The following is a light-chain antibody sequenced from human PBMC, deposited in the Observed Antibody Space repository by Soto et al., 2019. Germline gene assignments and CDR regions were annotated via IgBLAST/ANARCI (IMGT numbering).Light chain of an antibody. V-gene: IGLV2-14*01. Sequence: QSVLTQPASVSGSPGQSITISCTGTSSDVGSGNSVSWFQQHPGKAPKLMIYEVTNRPSGVSYRFSGSKSGNTASLTISGLQAEDEADYYCSSFTTTNTWVFGGGTKLTVL. CDR3: SSFTTTNTWV. CDR1: SSDVGSGNS. CDR2: EVT. J-gene: IGLJ3*02.